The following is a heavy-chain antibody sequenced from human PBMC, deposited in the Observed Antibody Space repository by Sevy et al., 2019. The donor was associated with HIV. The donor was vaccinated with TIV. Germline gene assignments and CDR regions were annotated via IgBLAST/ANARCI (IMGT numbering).Heavy chain of an antibody. CDR1: GASISSVIYY. Sequence: SETLSLTCTVSGASISSVIYYWNWIRQPAGKGLEWNGRMFTSGSTDRNPSLRSRVTMSVDTSKTQFSLKLSPLTAADTAVYYCARGRGKGSDYFDYWGQGTLLTVSS. V-gene: IGHV4-61*02. CDR2: MFTSGST. J-gene: IGHJ4*02. CDR3: ARGRGKGSDYFDY.